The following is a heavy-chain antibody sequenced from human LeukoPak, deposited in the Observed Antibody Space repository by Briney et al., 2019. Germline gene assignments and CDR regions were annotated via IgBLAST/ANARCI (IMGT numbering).Heavy chain of an antibody. Sequence: GGSLRLSCAASGFTFSSYAMHWVRQAPGQGLEWMGWINPNSGGTNYAQKFQGRVTMTRDTSISTAYMELSRLRSDDTAVYYCARTPSGYSYGYLSAFDIWGQGTMVTVSS. CDR3: ARTPSGYSYGYLSAFDI. J-gene: IGHJ3*02. V-gene: IGHV1-2*02. CDR1: GFTFSSYA. CDR2: INPNSGGT. D-gene: IGHD5-18*01.